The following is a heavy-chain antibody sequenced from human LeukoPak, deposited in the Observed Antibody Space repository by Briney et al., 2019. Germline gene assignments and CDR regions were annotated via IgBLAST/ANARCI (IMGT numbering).Heavy chain of an antibody. CDR2: IYYSGNT. CDR1: GVSISSSSYL. J-gene: IGHJ6*02. CDR3: AVIPSYLDGYSMDV. Sequence: PSETLSLTCSVSGVSISSSSYLWGWPRQPPGKGLEWIGSIYYSGNTHYNPSHKRRSTITVDTSKNLFSLKLISVTAADTAVYYCAVIPSYLDGYSMDVWGQGTTVTVSS. V-gene: IGHV4-39*01. D-gene: IGHD2-21*01.